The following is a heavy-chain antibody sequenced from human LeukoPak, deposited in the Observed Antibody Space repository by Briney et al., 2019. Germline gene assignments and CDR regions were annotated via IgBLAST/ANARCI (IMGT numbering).Heavy chain of an antibody. D-gene: IGHD3-10*01. J-gene: IGHJ5*02. CDR1: GYTFNTYG. CDR3: ARGDYYGSPKVVAA. CDR2: INPNSGDT. Sequence: ASVKVSCKASGYTFNTYGISWVRQAPGQGLEWIGWINPNSGDTNYAQKFQDRVTMTRDTSISTAYIELNLLRSDDTAVFYCARGDYYGSPKVVAAWGQGTLVTVSS. V-gene: IGHV1-2*02.